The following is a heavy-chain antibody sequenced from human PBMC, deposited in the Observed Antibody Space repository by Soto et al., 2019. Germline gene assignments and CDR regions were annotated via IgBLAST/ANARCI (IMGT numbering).Heavy chain of an antibody. Sequence: LSLPCAVSGGSLSRGGYSWSWIRQPPGKGLEWIGYIYPSGSTYYNPSLKTRVTVSVDRSKNQFSLKLSSVTAADTAVYYCARALVTHNWFDPWGQGTLVTVSS. J-gene: IGHJ5*02. CDR2: IYPSGST. CDR1: GGSLSRGGYS. D-gene: IGHD2-21*02. CDR3: ARALVTHNWFDP. V-gene: IGHV4-30-2*01.